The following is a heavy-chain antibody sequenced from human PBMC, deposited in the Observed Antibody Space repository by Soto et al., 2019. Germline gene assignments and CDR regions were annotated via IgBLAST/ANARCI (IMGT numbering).Heavy chain of an antibody. D-gene: IGHD2-15*01. CDR2: INHSGST. J-gene: IGHJ5*02. V-gene: IGHV4-34*01. Sequence: SETLSLTCAVYGGSFSGYYWSWIRQPPGKGLEWIGEINHSGSTNYNPSLKSRVTISVDTSKNQFSLKLSSVTAADTAVYYCARCSVENWFDPWGQGTLVTVSS. CDR1: GGSFSGYY. CDR3: ARCSVENWFDP.